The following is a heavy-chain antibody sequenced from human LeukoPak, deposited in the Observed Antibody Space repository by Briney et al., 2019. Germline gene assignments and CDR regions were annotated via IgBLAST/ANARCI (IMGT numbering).Heavy chain of an antibody. V-gene: IGHV1-69*13. CDR2: IIPIFGTA. CDR3: ARGRGLRLLYFDY. CDR1: GGTFSSHA. Sequence: SVKVSCKASGGTFSSHAISWVRQAPGQGLEWMGGIIPIFGTANYAQKFQGRVTITADESTSTAYMELSSLRSEDTAVYYCARGRGLRLLYFDYWGQGTLVTVSS. D-gene: IGHD5-12*01. J-gene: IGHJ4*02.